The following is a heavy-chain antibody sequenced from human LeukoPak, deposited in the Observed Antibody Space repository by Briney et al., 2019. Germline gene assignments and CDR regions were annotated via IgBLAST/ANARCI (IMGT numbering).Heavy chain of an antibody. CDR3: AALASYYDISRYYGMDV. D-gene: IGHD3-9*01. Sequence: SETLSLTCTVSGGSISSYYWSWIRQPAGKGLEWIGRIYTSGSTNYNPSLKSRVTMSVDTSKNQFSLKLSSVTAADTAVYYCAALASYYDISRYYGMDVWGQGTTVTVSS. V-gene: IGHV4-4*07. J-gene: IGHJ6*02. CDR2: IYTSGST. CDR1: GGSISSYY.